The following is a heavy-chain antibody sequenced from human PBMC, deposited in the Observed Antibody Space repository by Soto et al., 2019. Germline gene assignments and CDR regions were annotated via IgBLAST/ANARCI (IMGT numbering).Heavy chain of an antibody. J-gene: IGHJ4*02. CDR2: IYHSGST. D-gene: IGHD3-10*01. CDR3: ARGGTMVRGVPDY. V-gene: IGHV4-30-2*01. Sequence: SLTLSDTCAVAGGSSSSRGYCRSWIRQPPGKGLEWIGYIYHSGSTYYNPSLKSRVTISVDRSKNQFSLKLSSVTAADTAVYYCARGGTMVRGVPDYWGQGTLVTVSS. CDR1: GGSSSSRGYC.